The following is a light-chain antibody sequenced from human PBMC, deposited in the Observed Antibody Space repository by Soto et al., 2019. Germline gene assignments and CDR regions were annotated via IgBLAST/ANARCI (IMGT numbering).Light chain of an antibody. CDR1: SSDVGGYNF. V-gene: IGLV2-14*03. Sequence: QSALTHPASVSGSPGQSITISCTGTSSDVGGYNFVSWYQQHPGKAPKFLIYDVSNRPSGVSTRFSGSKSGNTASLTISGLQAEDEADYYCSSYTSSSTQVFGTGTKVTVL. CDR3: SSYTSSSTQV. J-gene: IGLJ1*01. CDR2: DVS.